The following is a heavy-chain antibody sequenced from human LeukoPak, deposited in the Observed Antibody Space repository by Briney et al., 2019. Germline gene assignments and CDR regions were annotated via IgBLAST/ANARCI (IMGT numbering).Heavy chain of an antibody. CDR3: ARVSGDYNYYYYYGMDV. Sequence: SETLSLTCTVSGGSISNYYWSWIRQPPGKGLEWIGYIYYSGSTNYNPSLKSRVTISVDTSKNQFSLKLSSVTAADTAVYYCARVSGDYNYYYYYGMDVWGQGTTVTVSS. D-gene: IGHD4-17*01. CDR2: IYYSGST. J-gene: IGHJ6*02. V-gene: IGHV4-59*01. CDR1: GGSISNYY.